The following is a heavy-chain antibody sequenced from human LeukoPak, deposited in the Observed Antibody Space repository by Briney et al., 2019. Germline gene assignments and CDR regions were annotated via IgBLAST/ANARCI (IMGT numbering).Heavy chain of an antibody. Sequence: GGSLRLSCAASGFTFSSYSMNWVRQAPGKGLEWVSYISSSSSTIYYADSVKGRFTISRDNAKNSLYLQMNSLRDEDTAVYYCARDRRITMVRGVLPDYWGQGTLVTVSS. D-gene: IGHD3-10*01. CDR3: ARDRRITMVRGVLPDY. J-gene: IGHJ4*02. V-gene: IGHV3-48*02. CDR1: GFTFSSYS. CDR2: ISSSSSTI.